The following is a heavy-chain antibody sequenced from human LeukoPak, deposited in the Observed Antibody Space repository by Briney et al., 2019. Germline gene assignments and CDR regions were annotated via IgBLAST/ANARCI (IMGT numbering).Heavy chain of an antibody. CDR3: ARRGPDYYDSSGYLPHYYGMDV. CDR2: IYYSGST. CDR1: GGSISSGDYY. J-gene: IGHJ6*02. V-gene: IGHV4-30-4*01. D-gene: IGHD3-22*01. Sequence: PSQTLSLTCTVSGGSISSGDYYWSWIRQPPGRGLEWIGYIYYSGSTYYNPSLKSRVTISVDTSKNQFSLKLSSVTAADTAVYYCARRGPDYYDSSGYLPHYYGMDVWGQGTTVTVSS.